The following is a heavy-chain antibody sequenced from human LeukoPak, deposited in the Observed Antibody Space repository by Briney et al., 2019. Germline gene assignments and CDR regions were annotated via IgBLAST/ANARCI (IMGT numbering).Heavy chain of an antibody. CDR1: GYTFTSYD. V-gene: IGHV1-8*01. D-gene: IGHD1-26*01. Sequence: ASVKVSCKASGYTFTSYDINWVRQATGQGLEWMGWMNPNSGNTGYAQKFQGRVTMTTDSSTSTAYMELRSLRSDDTAVYYCARAGGSYPYDYWGQGTLVTVSS. J-gene: IGHJ4*02. CDR2: MNPNSGNT. CDR3: ARAGGSYPYDY.